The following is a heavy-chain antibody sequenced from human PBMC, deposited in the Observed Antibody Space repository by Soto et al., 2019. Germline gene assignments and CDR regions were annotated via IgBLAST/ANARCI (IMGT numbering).Heavy chain of an antibody. CDR3: AKATYRYDSSGYYPFDY. Sequence: GESLKISCKGFGYTFTNYWIGWVRQMPGKGPEWMGIIYPGDSDTKYNPSFQGQVTISADKSITTTYLQWSSLKALDTAVYYCAKATYRYDSSGYYPFDYWGQGTLVTVSS. CDR1: GYTFTNYW. V-gene: IGHV5-51*01. CDR2: IYPGDSDT. J-gene: IGHJ4*02. D-gene: IGHD3-22*01.